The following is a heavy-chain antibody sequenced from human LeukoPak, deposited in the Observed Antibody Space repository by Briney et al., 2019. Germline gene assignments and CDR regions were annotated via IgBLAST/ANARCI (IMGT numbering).Heavy chain of an antibody. V-gene: IGHV5-51*01. Sequence: GESLKISCKGSGYSSTSYWIGWVRQMPGKGLEWMGIIYPGDSDTRYSPSFQGQVTISADKSISTAYLQWSSLKASDTAMYYCARRSSGYIDAFDIWGQGTMVTVSS. CDR2: IYPGDSDT. CDR3: ARRSSGYIDAFDI. D-gene: IGHD3-22*01. CDR1: GYSSTSYW. J-gene: IGHJ3*02.